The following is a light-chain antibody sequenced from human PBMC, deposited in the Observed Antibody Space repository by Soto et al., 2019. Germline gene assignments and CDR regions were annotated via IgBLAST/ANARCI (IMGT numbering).Light chain of an antibody. CDR2: NND. J-gene: IGLJ2*01. CDR3: ATWDDSLIGVV. CDR1: NSNIGSHT. V-gene: IGLV1-44*01. Sequence: QSVLTQPPSASGTPGQRVTISCSGSNSNIGSHTVDWYQQLPGTAPKLLIFNNDERPSGVPDRFSAFKSGTSASLAISGLQSEDEADYHCATWDDSLIGVVFGGGTKLTVL.